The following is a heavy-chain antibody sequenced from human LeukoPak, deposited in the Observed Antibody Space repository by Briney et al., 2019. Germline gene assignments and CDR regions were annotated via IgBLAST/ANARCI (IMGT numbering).Heavy chain of an antibody. V-gene: IGHV3-20*01. CDR1: GFTFGGYG. Sequence: GGSLRLSCAASGFTFGGYGMSWVRQAPGKGLEWGSGINWNGGSTGYADSVKGRFTISRDNAKNTLYLQMNSLRAEDTALYHCARQPTDYGDYYFDYWGQGTLVTVSS. CDR3: ARQPTDYGDYYFDY. J-gene: IGHJ4*02. D-gene: IGHD4-17*01. CDR2: INWNGGST.